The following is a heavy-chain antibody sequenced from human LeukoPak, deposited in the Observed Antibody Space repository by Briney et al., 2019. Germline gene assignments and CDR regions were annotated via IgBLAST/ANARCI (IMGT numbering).Heavy chain of an antibody. Sequence: GASVKVSCKASGYTFTSYGISWVRQAPGQGLEWMGWISVYNGNTNYAQNFQGRVTMTTDTSTSTAYMELRSLRSEDTAVYYCARGRGYSYGASDFDYWGQGTLVTVSS. CDR3: ARGRGYSYGASDFDY. CDR2: ISVYNGNT. CDR1: GYTFTSYG. J-gene: IGHJ4*02. V-gene: IGHV1-18*01. D-gene: IGHD5-18*01.